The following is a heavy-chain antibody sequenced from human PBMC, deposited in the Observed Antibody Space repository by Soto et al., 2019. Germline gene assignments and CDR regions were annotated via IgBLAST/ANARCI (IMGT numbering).Heavy chain of an antibody. CDR1: GFTFTSSA. CDR2: IVVGSGDT. CDR3: AAVEAGQPRDWYLDL. D-gene: IGHD3-10*01. Sequence: GASVKVSCKASGFTFTSSALQWVRQARGQRLEWMGWIVVGSGDTNYAQKFQERVTITRDMSTSTAYMELSSLRSEDTAVYYCAAVEAGQPRDWYLDLWGRGTLVTVSS. J-gene: IGHJ2*01. V-gene: IGHV1-58*01.